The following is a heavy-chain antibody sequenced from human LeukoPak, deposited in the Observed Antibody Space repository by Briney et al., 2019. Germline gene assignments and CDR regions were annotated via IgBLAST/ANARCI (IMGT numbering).Heavy chain of an antibody. V-gene: IGHV3-23*01. Sequence: GGSLRLSCAASGFTFSSYAMNWFRQAPGKGLEWVSVISGSGGSTYYADSVKGRFTISRDNSKNTLYLQMNSLRAEDTAVYYCAKGRGNSYGYMDYWGQGTLVTVSS. CDR3: AKGRGNSYGYMDY. CDR1: GFTFSSYA. J-gene: IGHJ4*02. D-gene: IGHD5-18*01. CDR2: ISGSGGST.